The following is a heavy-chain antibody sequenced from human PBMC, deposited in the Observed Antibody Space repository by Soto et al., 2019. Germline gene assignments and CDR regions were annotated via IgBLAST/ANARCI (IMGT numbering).Heavy chain of an antibody. J-gene: IGHJ5*02. Sequence: PGGSLRLSCAASGFTFSHAWMSWVRQAPGKGLEWVGRIKSKADGETKDYGAPVRGRFTISRDDSQDILYLHMNSMRIEDTAVYYCCVIKRRDPYSTSGYWFDPWGAGTILTVYS. CDR1: GFTFSHAW. CDR3: CVIKRRDPYSTSGYWFDP. CDR2: IKSKADGETK. V-gene: IGHV3-15*01. D-gene: IGHD4-4*01.